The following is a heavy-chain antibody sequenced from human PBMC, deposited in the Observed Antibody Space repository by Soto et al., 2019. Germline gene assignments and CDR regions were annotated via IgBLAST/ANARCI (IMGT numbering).Heavy chain of an antibody. D-gene: IGHD6-13*01. V-gene: IGHV1-24*01. Sequence: ASVKVSCKVSGYTLTELSMHWVRQAPGKGLEWMGGFDPEDGETIYAQKFQGRVTMTEDTSTDTAYMELSSLRSEDTAVYYCATVSDSSSWTKYYYGMDVRGQGTTVTVSS. CDR1: GYTLTELS. CDR2: FDPEDGET. CDR3: ATVSDSSSWTKYYYGMDV. J-gene: IGHJ6*02.